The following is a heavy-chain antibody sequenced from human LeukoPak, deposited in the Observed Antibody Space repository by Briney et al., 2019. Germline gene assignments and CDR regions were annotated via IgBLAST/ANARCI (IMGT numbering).Heavy chain of an antibody. J-gene: IGHJ4*02. Sequence: ASVELSCKASGYTFTSYGITWVRQAPGQGLEWMGWISAYNGNTNYAKKLQDRVSMTTVTSTSKAYMELRSLRSDDTAVYYCARAKYYDSSVYYYYWGQGTLVTVSS. CDR1: GYTFTSYG. D-gene: IGHD3-22*01. CDR2: ISAYNGNT. V-gene: IGHV1-18*01. CDR3: ARAKYYDSSVYYYY.